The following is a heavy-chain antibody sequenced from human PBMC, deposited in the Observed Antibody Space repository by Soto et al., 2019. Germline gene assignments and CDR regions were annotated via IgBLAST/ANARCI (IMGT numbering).Heavy chain of an antibody. V-gene: IGHV4-4*07. CDR1: GGSISSYY. Sequence: SETLSLTCTVSGGSISSYYWSWIRQPAGKGLEWIGRIYTSGSTNYNPSLKSRVTTSVDTSENQFSLKLSSVTAADTAVYYCARLYSSSWYNWFDPWGQGTLVTVSS. J-gene: IGHJ5*02. CDR2: IYTSGST. D-gene: IGHD6-13*01. CDR3: ARLYSSSWYNWFDP.